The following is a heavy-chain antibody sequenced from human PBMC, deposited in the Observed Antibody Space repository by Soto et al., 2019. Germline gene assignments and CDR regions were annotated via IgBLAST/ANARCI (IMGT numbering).Heavy chain of an antibody. J-gene: IGHJ3*02. CDR3: AKATVVNPSGAFDI. CDR1: GFTFSSYA. V-gene: IGHV3-23*01. CDR2: ISGSGGST. D-gene: IGHD4-17*01. Sequence: EVQLLESGGGLVQPGGSLRFSCAASGFTFSSYAMSWVRQAPGKGLEWVSAISGSGGSTYYADSVKGRFPISRDNSKNTLYLQMYSLRAEDTAVYYCAKATVVNPSGAFDIWGQGTMVTVSS.